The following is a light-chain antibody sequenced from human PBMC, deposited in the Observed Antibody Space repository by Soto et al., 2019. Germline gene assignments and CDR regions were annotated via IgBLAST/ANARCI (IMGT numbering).Light chain of an antibody. CDR1: QSISSR. J-gene: IGKJ1*01. V-gene: IGKV1-5*01. Sequence: DIQMTQSPSTLPASVGDRVTITCRASQSISSRLAWYQKKPGKAPKLLIYDASTLESGVPSRFSGSGSGTEFSLTISSRQPDDFATYYCQQYYGYVWTFGQGTKVEIK. CDR3: QQYYGYVWT. CDR2: DAS.